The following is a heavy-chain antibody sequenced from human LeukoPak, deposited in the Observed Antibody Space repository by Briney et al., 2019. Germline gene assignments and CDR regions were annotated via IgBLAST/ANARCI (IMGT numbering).Heavy chain of an antibody. CDR2: IDGSGCNT. D-gene: IGHD6-6*01. Sequence: KGLEWXXAIDGSGCNTYYADSVKGRFTISRDNSKNTLYLQMNTLRAEDTAVYYCAKDPFRARIAAPDYWGQGTLVTVSS. J-gene: IGHJ4*02. V-gene: IGHV3-23*01. CDR3: AKDPFRARIAAPDY.